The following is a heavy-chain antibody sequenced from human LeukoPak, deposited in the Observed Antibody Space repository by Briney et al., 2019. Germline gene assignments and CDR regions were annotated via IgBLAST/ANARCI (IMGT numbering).Heavy chain of an antibody. V-gene: IGHV4-59*01. CDR2: IYNSGST. CDR1: DGSISSYY. Sequence: SETLSLTCAVSDGSISSYYWNWIRQPPGKGLEWIGNIYNSGSTDYNPSLKSRVTISVNLSKKQISLKLTSVTAADTALYYCARDKGPYWYFDPWGRGTLVTVSS. CDR3: ARDKGPYWYFDP. J-gene: IGHJ2*01.